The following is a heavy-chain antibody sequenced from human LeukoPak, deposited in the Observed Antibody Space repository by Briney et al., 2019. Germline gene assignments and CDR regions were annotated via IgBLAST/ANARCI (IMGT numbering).Heavy chain of an antibody. Sequence: PSETLSLTCTVSGGSISSSSYYWGWIRQAPGKGLEWIGSIYYSGSTYYNPSLKSRVTISVDTSKNQFSLKLSSVTAADTAVYYCARVPKRGFYYASDYGGQGTLVTVSS. J-gene: IGHJ4*02. D-gene: IGHD3-22*01. CDR1: GGSISSSSYY. CDR2: IYYSGST. V-gene: IGHV4-39*07. CDR3: ARVPKRGFYYASDY.